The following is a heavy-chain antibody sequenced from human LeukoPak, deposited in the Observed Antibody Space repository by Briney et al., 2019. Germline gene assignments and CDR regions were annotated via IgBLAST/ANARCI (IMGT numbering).Heavy chain of an antibody. D-gene: IGHD1-7*01. J-gene: IGHJ4*02. Sequence: KPSETLSLTCTVSGGSISSYYWSWIRQPPGKGLEWIGYIYYSGSTNYNPSLKSRVTISVDTSKNQFSLKLSSVTAADTAVYYCARVGKSKTGTTSVDYWGQGTLVTVSS. CDR2: IYYSGST. CDR3: ARVGKSKTGTTSVDY. V-gene: IGHV4-59*01. CDR1: GGSISSYY.